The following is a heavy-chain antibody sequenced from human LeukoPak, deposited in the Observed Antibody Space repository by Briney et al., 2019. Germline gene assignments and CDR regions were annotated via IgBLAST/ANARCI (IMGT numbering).Heavy chain of an antibody. CDR2: IYYSGST. CDR3: ARDQGYCSGGSCYWGHIDP. CDR1: GDSIRSSSYY. D-gene: IGHD2-15*01. V-gene: IGHV4-39*07. Sequence: PSETLSLTCTVSGDSIRSSSYYWGWTRQPPGKGLEWIGNIYYSGSTYYNPSLTSRVTISVDTSKDQFSPKLSSVTAADTAVYYCARDQGYCSGGSCYWGHIDPWGQGTLVTVSS. J-gene: IGHJ5*02.